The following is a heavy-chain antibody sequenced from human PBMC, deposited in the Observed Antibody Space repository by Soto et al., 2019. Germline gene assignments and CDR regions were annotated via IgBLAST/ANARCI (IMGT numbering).Heavy chain of an antibody. V-gene: IGHV1-18*01. CDR1: GYTFSNFG. Sequence: QVQLVQSGAEVMTPGASVKVSCKASGYTFSNFGLSWVRQAPGQGLEWMGWISGYNGNTNSAEKFQGRVTMTTDTSTSTADMEVRSLTPDDTAVYYCARDKGYGFGRSSSSGMDVWGQGTTVTVSS. D-gene: IGHD1-1*01. CDR3: ARDKGYGFGRSSSSGMDV. J-gene: IGHJ6*02. CDR2: ISGYNGNT.